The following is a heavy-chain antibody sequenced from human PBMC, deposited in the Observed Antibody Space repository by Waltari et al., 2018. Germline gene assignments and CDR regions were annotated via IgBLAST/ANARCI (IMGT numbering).Heavy chain of an antibody. CDR1: GFTFSSYG. CDR2: IRYDGSNK. CDR3: AKSHDPLYYFDY. Sequence: QVQLVESGGGVVQPGGSLRLSCAASGFTFSSYGMHWVRKAPGKWLEWVAFIRYDGSNKYYADSVKGRFTISRDNSKNTLYLQMNSLRAEDTAVYYCAKSHDPLYYFDYWGQGTLVTVSS. V-gene: IGHV3-30*02. J-gene: IGHJ4*02.